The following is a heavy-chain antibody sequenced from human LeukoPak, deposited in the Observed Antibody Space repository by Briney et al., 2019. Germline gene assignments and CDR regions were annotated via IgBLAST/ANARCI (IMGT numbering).Heavy chain of an antibody. J-gene: IGHJ4*02. V-gene: IGHV3-7*01. CDR2: IKQDGSDK. D-gene: IGHD1-26*01. CDR1: GFTFKTYW. CDR3: AREEGGYFDS. Sequence: GGSLRLSCAASGFTFKTYWMSWVRQPPGKGLEWVANIKQDGSDKYYVDSVKGRFTISRDNAKNSLFLQMNSLRIDDTAVYYCAREEGGYFDSWGQGTLVTVSS.